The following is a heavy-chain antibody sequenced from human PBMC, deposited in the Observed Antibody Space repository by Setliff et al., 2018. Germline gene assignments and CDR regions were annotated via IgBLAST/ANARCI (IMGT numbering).Heavy chain of an antibody. J-gene: IGHJ4*02. D-gene: IGHD3-16*01. CDR3: ARGGSSLLDY. V-gene: IGHV1-18*01. CDR1: GYSFSNYG. Sequence: ASVKVSCKASGYSFSNYGITWVRQVPGQGLEWMGWISSYDGNTDYAQNFQGRVTLTTDTSTSTAYMELRSLRSDDTAVYYCARGGSSLLDYWGQGTLVTVSS. CDR2: ISSYDGNT.